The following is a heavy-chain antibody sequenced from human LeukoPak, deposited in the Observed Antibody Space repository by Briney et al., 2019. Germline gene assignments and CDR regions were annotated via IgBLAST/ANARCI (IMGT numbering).Heavy chain of an antibody. CDR3: ARSMELAGIGRYYYYYMDV. CDR2: IYYSGST. CDR1: GGSISSGSYY. Sequence: SQTLSLTCTVSGGSISSGSYYWSWIRQPPGKGLEWIGYIYYSGSTNYNPSLKSRVTISVDTSKNQFSLKLSSVTAADTAVYYCARSMELAGIGRYYYYYMDVWGKGTTVTVSS. J-gene: IGHJ6*03. V-gene: IGHV4-61*01. D-gene: IGHD4/OR15-4a*01.